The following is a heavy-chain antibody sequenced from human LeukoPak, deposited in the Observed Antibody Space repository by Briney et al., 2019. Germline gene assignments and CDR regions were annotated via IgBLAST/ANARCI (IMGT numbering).Heavy chain of an antibody. CDR3: ATEIGWCGGDCDLVGGTFDI. Sequence: PSQTLSLTCTVSGGSISSGDYYWSWIRQPPGKGLEWIGSIYYSGSTYYNPSLKSRVTISVDTSKNQFPLKLSSVTAADTAVYYCATEIGWCGGDCDLVGGTFDIWGQGTMVTVSS. CDR2: IYYSGST. J-gene: IGHJ3*02. CDR1: GGSISSGDYY. V-gene: IGHV4-39*06. D-gene: IGHD2-21*02.